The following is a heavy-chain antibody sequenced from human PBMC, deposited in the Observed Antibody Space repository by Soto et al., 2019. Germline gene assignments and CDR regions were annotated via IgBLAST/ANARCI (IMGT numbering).Heavy chain of an antibody. CDR1: GYTFTSYG. D-gene: IGHD3-16*01. CDR2: ISAYNGNT. J-gene: IGHJ6*02. Sequence: QVQLVQSGAEVKKPGASVKVSCKASGYTFTSYGISWVRQAPGQGLEWMGWISAYNGNTNYAQKLQGRVTMTTDTSTSTAYMELRSLRSDDTAVYYCARVGGSGPPYYYYYGMDVWGQGTTVTVSS. CDR3: ARVGGSGPPYYYYYGMDV. V-gene: IGHV1-18*01.